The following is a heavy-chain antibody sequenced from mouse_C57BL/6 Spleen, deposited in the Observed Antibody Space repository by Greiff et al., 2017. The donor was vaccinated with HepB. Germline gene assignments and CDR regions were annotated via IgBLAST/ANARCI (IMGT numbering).Heavy chain of an antibody. Sequence: QVQLQQPGAELVRPGSSVKLSCKASGYTFTSYWMDWVKQRPGQGLERIGNIYPSDSETHYNQKFKDKATLTVDKSSSTAYMQLSSLTSEDSAVYYCARGGYDGYFDYWGQGTTLTVSS. J-gene: IGHJ2*01. CDR3: ARGGYDGYFDY. D-gene: IGHD2-3*01. CDR2: IYPSDSET. CDR1: GYTFTSYW. V-gene: IGHV1-61*01.